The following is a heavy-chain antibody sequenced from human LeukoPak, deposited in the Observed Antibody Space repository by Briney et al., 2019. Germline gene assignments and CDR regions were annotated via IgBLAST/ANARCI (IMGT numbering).Heavy chain of an antibody. V-gene: IGHV4-34*01. CDR2: INHSGST. CDR3: ARKPPVVD. J-gene: IGHJ4*02. CDR1: GGSFSGYY. Sequence: SETLSLTCAVYGGSFSGYYWSWIRQPPGKGLEWIGEINHSGSTNYNPSLKSRVTISVDKSKDQFSLKLSSVTAADTAVYYCARKPPVVDWGQGTLVTVSS.